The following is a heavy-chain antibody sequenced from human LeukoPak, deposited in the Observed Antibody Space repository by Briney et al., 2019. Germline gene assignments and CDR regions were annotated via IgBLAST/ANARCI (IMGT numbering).Heavy chain of an antibody. CDR3: ARVSAGIRIDC. Sequence: SQTLSLTCAISGDSVSSNTAAWNWLRQSPSRGLEWLGRTYYRSKWFNDYAVSVKSRITINADTSKNQFSLQLNSVTPEDTAVYYCARVSAGIRIDCWGQGILVTVSS. CDR2: TYYRSKWFN. CDR1: GDSVSSNTAA. D-gene: IGHD6-13*01. J-gene: IGHJ4*02. V-gene: IGHV6-1*01.